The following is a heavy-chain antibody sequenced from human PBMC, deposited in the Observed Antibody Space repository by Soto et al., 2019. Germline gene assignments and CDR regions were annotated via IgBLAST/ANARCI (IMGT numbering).Heavy chain of an antibody. CDR1: GYTFTSHD. Sequence: QVQLVQSGAAVKKPGASVKVSCKASGYTFTSHDINWMRQTTGQGLEWMGWMNPNSGHTNSAQKFQGRVTMTRDTSINTAYMELTNLRSEETAIYYCASDMSTTWGQGTLVTVSS. CDR3: ASDMSTT. V-gene: IGHV1-8*01. CDR2: MNPNSGHT. J-gene: IGHJ5*02. D-gene: IGHD2-2*01.